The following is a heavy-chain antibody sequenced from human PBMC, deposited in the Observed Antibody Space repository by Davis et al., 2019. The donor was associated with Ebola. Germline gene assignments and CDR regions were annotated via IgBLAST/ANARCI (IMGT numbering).Heavy chain of an antibody. CDR3: ARNYTHGPAYGLDV. D-gene: IGHD5-24*01. CDR2: NNPDNGAT. V-gene: IGHV1-2*02. Sequence: ASAKVSCKASGYTFTGYYMQWVRQAPGQGLESMGWNNPDNGATNYAQNFQGRVTMTRDTSLSAAYMELNRLRFDDTALYFCARNYTHGPAYGLDVWGQGTTVTVSS. J-gene: IGHJ6*02. CDR1: GYTFTGYY.